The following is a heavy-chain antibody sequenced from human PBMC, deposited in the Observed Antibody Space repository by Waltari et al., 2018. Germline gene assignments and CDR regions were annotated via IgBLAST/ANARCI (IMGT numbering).Heavy chain of an antibody. CDR3: ARVPDISILLWFGEAYGMDV. Sequence: QVQLVQSGAEVKKPGASVKVSCKASGYTFTSYDINWVRQATGQGLEWMGWMNPNTGKTGYAQKVQGRVTMTRNTSISTAYMEHSLGSEDTAVYYWARVPDISILLWFGEAYGMDVWGQGTTVTVSS. V-gene: IGHV1-8*01. J-gene: IGHJ6*02. D-gene: IGHD3-10*01. CDR1: GYTFTSYD. CDR2: MNPNTGKT.